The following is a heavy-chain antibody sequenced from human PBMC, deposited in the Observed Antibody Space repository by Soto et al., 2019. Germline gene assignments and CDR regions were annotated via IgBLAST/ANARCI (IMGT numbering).Heavy chain of an antibody. CDR2: ISAYNGNT. CDR3: ARDAPNASIAVAGKVRLGAFDI. V-gene: IGHV1-18*01. J-gene: IGHJ3*02. CDR1: GYTFTSYG. D-gene: IGHD6-19*01. Sequence: ASVKVSCKASGYTFTSYGISWVRQAPGQGLERMGWISAYNGNTNYAQKLQGRVTMTTDTSTSTAYMELRSLRSDDTAVYYCARDAPNASIAVAGKVRLGAFDIWGQGTMVTVSS.